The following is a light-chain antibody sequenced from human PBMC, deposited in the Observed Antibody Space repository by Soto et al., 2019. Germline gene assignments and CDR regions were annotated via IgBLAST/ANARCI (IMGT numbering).Light chain of an antibody. CDR2: AAS. CDR1: QSISPY. CDR3: QQSYSTPWT. V-gene: IGKV1-39*01. J-gene: IGKJ1*01. Sequence: DIQMTQSPSSLSASVGDRLTITCRAIQSISPYLNWYRQKPGKAPELLIYAASSLQSGVPSRFSGSGSGTDFTLTISSLQPEDFATYYCQQSYSTPWTFGQGTKVDIK.